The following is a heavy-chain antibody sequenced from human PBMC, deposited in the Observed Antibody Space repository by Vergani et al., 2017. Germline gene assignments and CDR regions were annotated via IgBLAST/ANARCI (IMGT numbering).Heavy chain of an antibody. CDR2: ISGSGGST. J-gene: IGHJ4*02. D-gene: IGHD5-12*01. V-gene: IGHV3-23*04. CDR1: GFTFSSYA. CDR3: ASNGYSGYGRYGVIDY. Sequence: EVQLVESGGGLVQPGGSLTLSCAASGFTFSSYAMSWVRQAPGKGLEWVSAISGSGGSTYYADSVKGRFTISRDNSKNTLYLQMNSLRAEDTAVYYCASNGYSGYGRYGVIDYWGQGTLVTVSS.